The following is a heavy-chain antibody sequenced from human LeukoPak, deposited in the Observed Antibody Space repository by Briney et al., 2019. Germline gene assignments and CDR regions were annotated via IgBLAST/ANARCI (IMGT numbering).Heavy chain of an antibody. CDR2: IYYSGST. V-gene: IGHV4-31*03. CDR1: GVSISSGAYY. D-gene: IGHD2/OR15-2a*01. CDR3: AGHHPRNTVDF. J-gene: IGHJ4*02. Sequence: SETLSLTCTVSGVSISSGAYYWSWIRRHPGKGLEYIGDIYYSGSTYYNPSLKSRVTISLDTSKNQFSLKLSSVTAADTAVYYCAGHHPRNTVDFWGQGTLVTVSS.